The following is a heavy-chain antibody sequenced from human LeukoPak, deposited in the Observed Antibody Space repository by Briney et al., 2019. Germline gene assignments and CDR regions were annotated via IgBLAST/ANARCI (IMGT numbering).Heavy chain of an antibody. V-gene: IGHV5-51*01. Sequence: GESLKISCKGSGYSFTSHWIGWVRQMPGKGLEWMGIIYPGDSDTRYSPSFQGQVTISADKSISTAYLQWSSLKASDTAVYYCASSIIRGGYYYYMDVWGKGTTVTVSS. D-gene: IGHD3-10*01. CDR3: ASSIIRGGYYYYMDV. CDR1: GYSFTSHW. J-gene: IGHJ6*03. CDR2: IYPGDSDT.